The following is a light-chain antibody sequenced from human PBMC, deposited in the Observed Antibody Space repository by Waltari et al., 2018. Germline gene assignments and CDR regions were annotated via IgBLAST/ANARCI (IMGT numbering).Light chain of an antibody. V-gene: IGKV4-1*01. J-gene: IGKJ1*01. CDR2: WAS. Sequence: DIVLTQSPDPLAVSLGERATINCKYSPSVLYSSNNKNYLAWYQQKPGQPPKLLIYWASTRESGVPDRFSGSGSGTDFTLTISSLQAEDVAVYYCQQYYSTPQTFGQGTKVEIK. CDR1: PSVLYSSNNKNY. CDR3: QQYYSTPQT.